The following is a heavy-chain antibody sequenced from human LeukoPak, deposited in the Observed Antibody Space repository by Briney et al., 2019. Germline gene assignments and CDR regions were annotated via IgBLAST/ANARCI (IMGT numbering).Heavy chain of an antibody. CDR2: IIPIFGIA. Sequence: SVNVSCTASGGTFSSYAISWVRQTPGQGLEWRGRIIPIFGIANYAQKFQGRVTITADKSTSTAYMELSSLRSEDTAVYYCARGGSGSYQSPDYWGQGTLVTVSS. J-gene: IGHJ4*02. V-gene: IGHV1-69*04. CDR3: ARGGSGSYQSPDY. D-gene: IGHD3-10*01. CDR1: GGTFSSYA.